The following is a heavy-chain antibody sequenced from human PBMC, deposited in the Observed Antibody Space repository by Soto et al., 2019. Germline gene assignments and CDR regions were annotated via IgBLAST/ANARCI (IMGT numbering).Heavy chain of an antibody. V-gene: IGHV3-33*01. CDR3: ARDGGGYYGSGQMGHCDY. J-gene: IGHJ4*02. CDR1: GFTFSSYG. Sequence: GGSLRLSCAASGFTFSSYGMHWVRQAPGKGLEWVAVIWYDGSNKYYADSVKGRFTISRDNSKNTLYLQMNSLRAEDTAVYYCARDGGGYYGSGQMGHCDYWGQGTLVTVSS. D-gene: IGHD3-10*01. CDR2: IWYDGSNK.